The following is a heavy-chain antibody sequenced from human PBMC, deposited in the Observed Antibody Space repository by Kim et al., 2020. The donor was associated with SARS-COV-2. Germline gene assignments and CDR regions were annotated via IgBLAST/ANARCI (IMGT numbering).Heavy chain of an antibody. CDR2: IYYSGST. CDR1: GGSISSGGYY. J-gene: IGHJ4*02. V-gene: IGHV4-31*03. CDR3: ARDQEGKYIAAAGLFDY. Sequence: SETLSLTCTVSGGSISSGGYYWSWIRQHPGKGLEWIGYIYYSGSTYYNPSLKSRVTISVDTSKNQFSLKLSSVTAADTAVYYCARDQEGKYIAAAGLFDYWGQGTLVTVSS. D-gene: IGHD6-13*01.